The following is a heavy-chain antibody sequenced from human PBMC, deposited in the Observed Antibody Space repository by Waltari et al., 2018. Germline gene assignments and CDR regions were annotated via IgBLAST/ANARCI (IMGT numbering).Heavy chain of an antibody. D-gene: IGHD1-7*01. Sequence: QLQLQESGPGLVKPSATLSLTCTVSAGPITSSGYYWGWIRQPPGKGLEWIGNFYYGESTYYNPSLKGRVTISVDTSKNRFSLKLSSVTAADTAIYYCARTIKGNYFPFDYWGQGTLVTVSS. J-gene: IGHJ4*02. CDR2: FYYGEST. CDR1: AGPITSSGYY. CDR3: ARTIKGNYFPFDY. V-gene: IGHV4-39*01.